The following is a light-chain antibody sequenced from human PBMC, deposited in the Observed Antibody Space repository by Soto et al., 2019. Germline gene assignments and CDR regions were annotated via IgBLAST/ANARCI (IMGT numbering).Light chain of an antibody. V-gene: IGKV1-5*01. CDR3: QQYNSYPWT. CDR2: DAS. Sequence: GDRVTITCRASQSMSSWLAWYQQKPGKAPKLLIYDASSLESGVPSRFSGSGSGTEFTLTISSLQPDDFATYYCQQYNSYPWTFGLGTKVEIK. J-gene: IGKJ1*01. CDR1: QSMSSW.